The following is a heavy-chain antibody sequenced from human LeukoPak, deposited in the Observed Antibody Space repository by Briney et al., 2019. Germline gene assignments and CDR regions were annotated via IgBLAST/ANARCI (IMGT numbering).Heavy chain of an antibody. CDR3: ARDESDFWSGYSSN. CDR1: GYTLTGYY. V-gene: IGHV1-2*02. CDR2: INPNSGGT. Sequence: ASVKVSCKASGYTLTGYYMHWVRQAPGQGLEWMGWINPNSGGTNYAQKFQGRVTMTRDTSISTAYMELSRLRSDDTAVYYCARDESDFWSGYSSNWGQGTLVTVSS. J-gene: IGHJ4*02. D-gene: IGHD3-3*01.